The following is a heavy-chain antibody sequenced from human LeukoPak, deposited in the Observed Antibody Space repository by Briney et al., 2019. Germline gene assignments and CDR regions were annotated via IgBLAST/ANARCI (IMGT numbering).Heavy chain of an antibody. CDR1: GFTFSSYA. D-gene: IGHD1-26*01. V-gene: IGHV3-30-3*01. CDR3: ARAWDSGSYYNEIDY. CDR2: ISYDGSNK. J-gene: IGHJ4*02. Sequence: GGSLRLSCAASGFTFSSYAMHWVRQAPGKGLEWVAVISYDGSNKYYADSVKGRFTISRDNSKNTLYLQMNSPRAEDTAVYYCARAWDSGSYYNEIDYWGQGTLVTVSS.